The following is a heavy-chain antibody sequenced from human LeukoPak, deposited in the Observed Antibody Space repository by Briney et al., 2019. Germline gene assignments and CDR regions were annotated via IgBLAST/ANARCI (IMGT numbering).Heavy chain of an antibody. Sequence: GSLRLSCAASGFTFSSYGMHWVRQAPGKGLEWVAFIRYDGSNKYYADSVKGRFTISRDNSKNTLYLQMNSLRAEDTAVYYCAKTLRELSGGAFDIWGQGTMVTVSS. J-gene: IGHJ3*02. CDR2: IRYDGSNK. D-gene: IGHD1-26*01. CDR3: AKTLRELSGGAFDI. V-gene: IGHV3-30*02. CDR1: GFTFSSYG.